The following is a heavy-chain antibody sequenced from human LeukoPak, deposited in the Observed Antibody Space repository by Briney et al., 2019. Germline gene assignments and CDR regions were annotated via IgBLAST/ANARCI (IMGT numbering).Heavy chain of an antibody. D-gene: IGHD2-2*01. Sequence: GRSLRLSCAASGFTFSSYAMHWVRQAPGKGLEWVAVISYDGSNKYYADSVKGRFTISRDNSKNTLYLQMNSLRAEDTAVYHCARDRGGGYCSSTSCPRRRRMGMDVWGKGTTVTVSS. CDR3: ARDRGGGYCSSTSCPRRRRMGMDV. V-gene: IGHV3-30*01. J-gene: IGHJ6*04. CDR1: GFTFSSYA. CDR2: ISYDGSNK.